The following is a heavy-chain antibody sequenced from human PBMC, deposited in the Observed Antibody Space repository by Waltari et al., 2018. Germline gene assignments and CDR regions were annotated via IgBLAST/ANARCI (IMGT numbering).Heavy chain of an antibody. J-gene: IGHJ4*02. CDR3: ARDAIRAALDH. Sequence: QVQLQESGPGLVKPSGTLSLTCAVSGGSLRSTHWWSWVRQPPGRGLEWIGEIYHNGRTSYNPSLGRRVTVSVDKSKNQFSLKVTSVTAADTAVYYCARDAIRAALDHWGPGILVTVSS. V-gene: IGHV4-4*02. CDR1: GGSLRSTHW. CDR2: IYHNGRT. D-gene: IGHD6-25*01.